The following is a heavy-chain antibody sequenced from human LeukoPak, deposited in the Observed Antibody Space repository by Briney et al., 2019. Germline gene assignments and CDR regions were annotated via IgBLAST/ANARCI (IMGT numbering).Heavy chain of an antibody. CDR1: GGSFRGYY. Sequence: SETLSLTCAVYGGSFRGYYWSWIRQPPGKGLEWIGEINHSGSTNYNPSLKSRVTISVDTSKNQFSLTLSSVTAADTAVYYCASASSGQEGFDYWGQGTLVTVSS. CDR3: ASASSGQEGFDY. V-gene: IGHV4-34*01. CDR2: INHSGST. J-gene: IGHJ4*02.